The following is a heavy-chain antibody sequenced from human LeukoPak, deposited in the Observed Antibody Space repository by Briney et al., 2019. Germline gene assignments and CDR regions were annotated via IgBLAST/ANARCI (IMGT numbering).Heavy chain of an antibody. CDR1: GFSFRSCW. CDR2: ISSSGSST. CDR3: ATQRSGWHYFDY. D-gene: IGHD6-19*01. Sequence: PGGSLRLSCAASGFSFRSCWMHWVRQAPGKELVWVSSISSSGSSTYYADSVKGRFTIPRDNSKNTLFLQMNSLRAEDTAVYYCATQRSGWHYFDYWGQGTLVTVSS. V-gene: IGHV3-23*01. J-gene: IGHJ4*02.